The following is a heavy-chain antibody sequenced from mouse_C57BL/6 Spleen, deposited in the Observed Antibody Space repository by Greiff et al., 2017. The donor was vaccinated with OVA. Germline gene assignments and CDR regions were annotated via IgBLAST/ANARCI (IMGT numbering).Heavy chain of an antibody. J-gene: IGHJ1*03. D-gene: IGHD1-1*01. V-gene: IGHV1-69*01. Sequence: VKLQQPGAELVMPGASVKLSCKASGYTFTSYWMHWVKQRPGQGLEWIGEIDPSDSYTNYNQKFKGKSTLTVDKSSSTAYMQLSSLTSEDSAVYYCARHYGSSYWYFDVWGTGTTVTVSS. CDR2: IDPSDSYT. CDR1: GYTFTSYW. CDR3: ARHYGSSYWYFDV.